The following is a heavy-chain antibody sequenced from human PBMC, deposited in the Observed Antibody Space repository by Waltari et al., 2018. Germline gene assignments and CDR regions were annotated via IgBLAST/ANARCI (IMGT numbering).Heavy chain of an antibody. CDR3: ARDSRLYSDSNCDN. CDR1: GYPLTSFA. J-gene: IGHJ4*02. D-gene: IGHD1-26*01. V-gene: IGHV1-18*01. Sequence: QVQLLQSGTEVQKPGASVKVSCKASGYPLTSFAVSWVRQAPGQGLEWMGWTNVYNDQTNYAQKFQGRVTMTTDTSTSTAYMELRSLRSDDTAVYYCARDSRLYSDSNCDNWGQGSLVIVSS. CDR2: TNVYNDQT.